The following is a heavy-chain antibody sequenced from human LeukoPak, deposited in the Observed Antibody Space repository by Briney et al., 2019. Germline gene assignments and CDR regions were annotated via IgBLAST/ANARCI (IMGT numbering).Heavy chain of an antibody. CDR1: GGSLSNYY. D-gene: IGHD3-10*01. CDR2: INHSGST. CDR3: ARGPASGSNFAWFDP. J-gene: IGHJ5*02. Sequence: PSETLSLTCAVYGGSLSNYYWSWIRQPPGKGLEWIGEINHSGSTKYNPSLKSRVTISVDMSKNQFSQELNSVTAADTAVYYCARGPASGSNFAWFDPWGQGTLVTVSS. V-gene: IGHV4-34*01.